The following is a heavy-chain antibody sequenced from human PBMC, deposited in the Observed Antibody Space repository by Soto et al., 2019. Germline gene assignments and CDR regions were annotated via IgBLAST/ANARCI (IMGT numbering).Heavy chain of an antibody. CDR2: INNSGST. CDR3: ARGGRGKDYRDVGVDY. V-gene: IGHV4-34*01. Sequence: QVQLQQWGAGLLKPSENLSLTCAVYGGSFSGYYWSWIRQPPGTVLERIGEINNSGSTNYNPSLKRRVTISVHTSKHQCSLKLSSVTALDTAVYCCARGGRGKDYRDVGVDYWGQGTVVTVSS. D-gene: IGHD4-17*01. J-gene: IGHJ4*02. CDR1: GGSFSGYY.